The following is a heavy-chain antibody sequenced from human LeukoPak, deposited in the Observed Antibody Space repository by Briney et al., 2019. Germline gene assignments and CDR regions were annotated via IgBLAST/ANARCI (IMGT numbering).Heavy chain of an antibody. D-gene: IGHD3-10*01. CDR1: GYTFTSYD. CDR3: ARRSRAARRGVSFLDY. J-gene: IGHJ4*02. Sequence: GASVKVSCKASGYTFTSYDINWVRQATGQGLEWMGWMNPNSGNTGYAQKFQGRVTMTRNTSISTAYMELSSLRSEDTAVYYCARRSRAARRGVSFLDYWGQGTLVTVSS. V-gene: IGHV1-8*01. CDR2: MNPNSGNT.